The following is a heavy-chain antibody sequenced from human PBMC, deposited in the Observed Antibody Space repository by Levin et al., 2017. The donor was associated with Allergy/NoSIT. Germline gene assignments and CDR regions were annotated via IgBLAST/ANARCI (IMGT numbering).Heavy chain of an antibody. CDR1: GVSIGSSSYY. Sequence: LSQTLSLTCNVSGVSIGSSSYYWGWIRQPPGKGLEWIASIYYSGTTYYNPSLKSRVTISVDTSKSQFSLRLTSVTATDTAVYYCARRFAASSNWDFDYWGQGTLVTVSS. CDR3: ARRFAASSNWDFDY. J-gene: IGHJ4*02. V-gene: IGHV4-39*01. CDR2: IYYSGTT. D-gene: IGHD4-11*01.